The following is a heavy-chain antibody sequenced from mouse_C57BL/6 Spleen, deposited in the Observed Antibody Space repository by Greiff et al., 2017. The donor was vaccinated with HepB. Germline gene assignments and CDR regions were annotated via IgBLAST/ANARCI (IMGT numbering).Heavy chain of an antibody. CDR2: IYPRSGNT. Sequence: VQLQESGAELARPGASVKLSCKASGYTFTSYGISWVKQRTGQGLEWIGEIYPRSGNTYYNEKFKGKATLTADKSSSTAYMELRSLTSEDSAVYFYARLFITSVGVDYWGQGTTLTVSS. D-gene: IGHD1-1*01. CDR3: ARLFITSVGVDY. J-gene: IGHJ2*01. V-gene: IGHV1-81*01. CDR1: GYTFTSYG.